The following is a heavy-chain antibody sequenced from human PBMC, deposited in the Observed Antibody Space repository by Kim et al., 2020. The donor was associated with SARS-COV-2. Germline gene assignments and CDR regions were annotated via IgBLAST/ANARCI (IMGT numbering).Heavy chain of an antibody. CDR1: GGSISSGGYY. CDR3: ARLYSTFGMDV. V-gene: IGHV4-31*03. Sequence: SETLSLTCTVSGGSISSGGYYWSWIRQHPGKGLEWIGYIYYSGSTYYNPSLKSRVTISVDTSKNQFSLKLSSVTAADTAVYYCARLYSTFGMDVWGQGTTVTVSS. D-gene: IGHD5-18*01. CDR2: IYYSGST. J-gene: IGHJ6*02.